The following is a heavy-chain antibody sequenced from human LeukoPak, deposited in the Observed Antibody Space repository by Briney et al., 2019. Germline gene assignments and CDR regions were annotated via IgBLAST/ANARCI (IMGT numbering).Heavy chain of an antibody. CDR2: IYYSGST. Sequence: SETLSLTCTVSGGSISSSSHYWGWIRQPPGKGLEWIGSIYYSGSTYYNPSLKSRATISVDTSKNQFSLKLSSVTAADTAVYYCARHDCSTTSCLYFYGMDVWGQGTTVTVSS. D-gene: IGHD2-2*01. CDR3: ARHDCSTTSCLYFYGMDV. CDR1: GGSISSSSHY. J-gene: IGHJ6*02. V-gene: IGHV4-39*01.